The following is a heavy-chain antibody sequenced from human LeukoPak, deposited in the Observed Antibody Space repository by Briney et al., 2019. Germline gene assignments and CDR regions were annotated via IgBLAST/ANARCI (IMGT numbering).Heavy chain of an antibody. CDR3: ARGRVTMVRGRWFDP. V-gene: IGHV4-4*07. CDR1: GGSISGYC. CDR2: TSNSGTT. Sequence: SETLSLTCTVSGGSISGYCWTWIRQPAGKGLEWIGRTSNSGTTIYNPSLKSRVTMSADTSKNQFSLKLSSLTAADTAVYYCARGRVTMVRGRWFDPWGQGTLVTVSS. J-gene: IGHJ5*02. D-gene: IGHD3-10*01.